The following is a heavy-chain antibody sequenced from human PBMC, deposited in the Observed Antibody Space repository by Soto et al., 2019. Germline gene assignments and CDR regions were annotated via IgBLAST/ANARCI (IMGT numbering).Heavy chain of an antibody. Sequence: QMQLVQSGPEVKKPGTSVKVSCKASGFTFTSSAMQWVRQARGQLLEWIGWIVVGSGNTNYAQKFQGSVTITRDIYTSKAYMELSSLRSEDTAVYYCAGALLGYCSGGSCYSGGVAFDIWGQGTMVTLSS. CDR2: IVVGSGNT. D-gene: IGHD2-15*01. J-gene: IGHJ3*02. CDR1: GFTFTSSA. CDR3: AGALLGYCSGGSCYSGGVAFDI. V-gene: IGHV1-58*02.